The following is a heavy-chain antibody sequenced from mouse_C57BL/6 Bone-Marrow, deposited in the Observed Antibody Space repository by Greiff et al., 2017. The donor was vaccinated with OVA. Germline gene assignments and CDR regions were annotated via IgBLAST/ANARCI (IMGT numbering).Heavy chain of an antibody. Sequence: QVQLKQPGAELVRPGSSVKLSCKASGYTFTSYWMDWVKQRPGQGLEWIGNIYPSDSETHYNQKFKDKATLTVDKSSSTAYMQLSSLTSEDAAVYYCARSETGAMDYWGQGTSVTVSS. V-gene: IGHV1-61*01. CDR3: ARSETGAMDY. CDR2: IYPSDSET. CDR1: GYTFTSYW. J-gene: IGHJ4*01.